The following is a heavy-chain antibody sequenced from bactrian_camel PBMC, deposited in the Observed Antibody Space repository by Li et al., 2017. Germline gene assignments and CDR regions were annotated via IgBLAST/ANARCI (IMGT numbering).Heavy chain of an antibody. CDR2: IRRDGGAT. V-gene: IGHV3S40*01. J-gene: IGHJ6*01. CDR1: GFTFAAYD. CDR3: AAEMSAYYFGY. Sequence: VQLVESGGGLVQPGGSLDLSCAASGFTFAAYDMTWVRQAPGKGFEWVSGIRRDGGATWFPESVKDRFTISRDNTKKTLDLQMNTLKPEDTAVYYCAAEMSAYYFGYWGQGTQVTVS.